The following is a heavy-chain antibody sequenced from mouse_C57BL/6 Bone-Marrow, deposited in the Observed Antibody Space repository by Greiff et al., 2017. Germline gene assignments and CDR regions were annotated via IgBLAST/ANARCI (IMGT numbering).Heavy chain of an antibody. CDR3: GSSLYDGYYGWFAY. D-gene: IGHD2-3*01. Sequence: VQLQQPGAELVKPGASVTLSCKASGYTFTNYWMHWVKQRPGQGLEWIGMMHPNGGSPDYNEKFKSEATLSVDKSSRTAYMELSSLTSEDSAVYYCGSSLYDGYYGWFAYWGQGTLVTVSA. V-gene: IGHV1-64*01. CDR1: GYTFTNYW. CDR2: MHPNGGSP. J-gene: IGHJ3*01.